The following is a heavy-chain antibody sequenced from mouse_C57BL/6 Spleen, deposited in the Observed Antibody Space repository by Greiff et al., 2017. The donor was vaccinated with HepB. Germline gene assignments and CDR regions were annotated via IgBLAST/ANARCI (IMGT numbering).Heavy chain of an antibody. D-gene: IGHD2-5*01. Sequence: VKLQQPGAELVRPGSSVKLSCKASGYTFTSYWMHWVKQRPIQGLEWIGNIDPSDSETHYNQKFKDKATLTVDKSSSTAYMQLSSLTSEDSAVYYCARSGETYYSNFWFAYWGQGTLVTVSA. J-gene: IGHJ3*01. CDR1: GYTFTSYW. CDR2: IDPSDSET. V-gene: IGHV1-52*01. CDR3: ARSGETYYSNFWFAY.